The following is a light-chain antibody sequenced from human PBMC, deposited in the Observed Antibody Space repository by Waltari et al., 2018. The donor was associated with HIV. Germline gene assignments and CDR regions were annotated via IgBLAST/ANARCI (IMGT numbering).Light chain of an antibody. V-gene: IGLV3-25*03. CDR1: ALAKKY. J-gene: IGLJ3*02. Sequence: SYELTQPPSVSVSPGQTARITCSGDALAKKYAYWYQKKPGQAPVLVMYKDSERPSGIPERFSGSSSGTKVTLTISGVQAEDEADYHCQSADSSDISVFGGGTKLTVL. CDR3: QSADSSDISV. CDR2: KDS.